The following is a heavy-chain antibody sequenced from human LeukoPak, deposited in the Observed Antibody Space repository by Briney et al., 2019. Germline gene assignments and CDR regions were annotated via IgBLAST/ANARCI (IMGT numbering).Heavy chain of an antibody. CDR1: GGSISSYY. J-gene: IGHJ6*02. D-gene: IGHD3-10*01. V-gene: IGHV4-59*08. CDR2: VYYSGST. CDR3: ARHADIRGWFGELLFSYGMDV. Sequence: SETLSLTCTVSGGSISSYYWSWIRQPPGRGLEWIGYVYYSGSTNYNPSLKSRVTTSVGTSKNQFSLKLSSVTAADTAVYYCARHADIRGWFGELLFSYGMDVWGQGTTVTVSS.